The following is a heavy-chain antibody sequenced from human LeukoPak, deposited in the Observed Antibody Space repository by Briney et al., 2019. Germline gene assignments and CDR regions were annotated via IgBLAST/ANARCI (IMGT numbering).Heavy chain of an antibody. CDR2: IIPIFGTA. V-gene: IGHV1-69*06. Sequence: AASVKVSCKASGGTFSSYAISWVRQAPGQGLEWMGGIIPIFGTANYAQKFQGRVTITADKSTSTAYMELGSLRSEDTAVYYCARGGGWYSSYYYYYMDVWGKGTTVTVSS. J-gene: IGHJ6*03. CDR3: ARGGGWYSSYYYYYMDV. CDR1: GGTFSSYA. D-gene: IGHD6-19*01.